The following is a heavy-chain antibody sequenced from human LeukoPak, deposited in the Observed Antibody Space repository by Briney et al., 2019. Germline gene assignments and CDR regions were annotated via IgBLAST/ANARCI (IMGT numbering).Heavy chain of an antibody. D-gene: IGHD4-17*01. CDR2: MFYSGST. J-gene: IGHJ4*02. Sequence: SQTLSLTCTASGGSISSHYWSWIRQPPGKGLEWIGYMFYSGSTNYNPSLKSRVTISINTSKNQFSLRLSSVTAADTAVYYCARGSDFGDYWGQGTLVTVSS. V-gene: IGHV4-59*11. CDR1: GGSISSHY. CDR3: ARGSDFGDY.